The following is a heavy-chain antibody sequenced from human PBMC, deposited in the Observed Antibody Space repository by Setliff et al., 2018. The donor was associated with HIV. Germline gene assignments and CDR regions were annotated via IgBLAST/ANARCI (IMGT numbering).Heavy chain of an antibody. CDR1: GYSFTIYR. D-gene: IGHD3-10*01. Sequence: GESPKISCQGSGYSFTIYRIAWVRQMPGKGLEWMGIINPGDSDTRYSPSFQGQVTISADKSISTAYLQWSSLKASDSALYYCARHSSGAYYNYGMDVWGQGTTVTVSS. CDR3: ARHSSGAYYNYGMDV. V-gene: IGHV5-51*01. J-gene: IGHJ6*02. CDR2: INPGDSDT.